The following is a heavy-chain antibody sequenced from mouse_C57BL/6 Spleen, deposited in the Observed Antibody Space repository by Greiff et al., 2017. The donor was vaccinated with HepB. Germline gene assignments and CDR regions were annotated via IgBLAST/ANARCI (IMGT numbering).Heavy chain of an antibody. V-gene: IGHV1-50*01. J-gene: IGHJ3*01. CDR2: IDPSDSYT. CDR1: GYTFTSYW. Sequence: QVQLQQPGAELVKPGASVKLSCKASGYTFTSYWMQWVKQRPGQGLEWIGEIDPSDSYTNYNQKFKGKATLTVDTSSSTAYMQLSSLTSEDSAVYYCARRGDYGWFAYGGQGTLVTVSA. D-gene: IGHD2-4*01. CDR3: ARRGDYGWFAY.